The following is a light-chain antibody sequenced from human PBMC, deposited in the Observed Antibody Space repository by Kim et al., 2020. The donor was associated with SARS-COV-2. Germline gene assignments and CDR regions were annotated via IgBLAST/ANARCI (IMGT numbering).Light chain of an antibody. V-gene: IGKV3-15*01. J-gene: IGKJ4*01. CDR1: ESISIN. CDR3: QQYDDWPPIT. CDR2: GAS. Sequence: EVVMTQSPASLSVSPGERATLSCRASESISINLAWYQQKPGQPPRLLMYGASTRATGVPARFSGGGSGTEFTLTISSLQSDDCAIYYCQQYDDWPPITFGGGTKVDSK.